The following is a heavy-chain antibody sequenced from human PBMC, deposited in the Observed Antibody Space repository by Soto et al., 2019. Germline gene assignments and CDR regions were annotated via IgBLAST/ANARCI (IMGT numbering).Heavy chain of an antibody. CDR2: INHSGST. CDR1: GGSFSGYY. V-gene: IGHV4-34*01. D-gene: IGHD2-15*01. J-gene: IGHJ6*03. CDR3: ARGRCSCGSCYLFYYYYMDV. Sequence: SETLSLTCAVYGGSFSGYYWSWIRQPPGKGLEWIGEINHSGSTNYNPSLKSRVTISVDTSKNQFSLKLSSVTAADTAVYYCARGRCSCGSCYLFYYYYMDVWGKGTTVPVSS.